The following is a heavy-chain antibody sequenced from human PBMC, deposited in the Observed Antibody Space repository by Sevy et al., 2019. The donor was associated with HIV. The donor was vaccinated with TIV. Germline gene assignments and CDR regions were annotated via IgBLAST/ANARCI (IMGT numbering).Heavy chain of an antibody. CDR1: GYTLAKFS. D-gene: IGHD3-22*01. V-gene: IGHV1-24*01. Sequence: ASVKVCCKVSGYTLAKFSIDWVRQAPGKGLEWMTSFDPEDGDPEDGKTIYAQKFLGRVTMTEDTSTDTAYMELSSLRSDDTAVSYCATTKDYYDSSGYPFDYRGQGTLVTVSS. CDR3: ATTKDYYDSSGYPFDY. CDR2: FDPEDGDPEDGKT. J-gene: IGHJ4*02.